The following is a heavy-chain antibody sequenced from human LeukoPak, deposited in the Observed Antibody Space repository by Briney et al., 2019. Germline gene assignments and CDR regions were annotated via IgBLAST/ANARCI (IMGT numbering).Heavy chain of an antibody. CDR2: ISSSGGNT. CDR1: GFTFRNYD. CDR3: VRRFGTYYFDS. V-gene: IGHV3-23*01. Sequence: GGSLRLSCATSGFTFRNYDMSWVRQAPGKGLEWVLAISSSGGNTYYPDSVRGRFTISRDNSKNTLHLQMNSLRVEDTALYYCVRRFGTYYFDSWGHGTLVIVSS. D-gene: IGHD3-10*01. J-gene: IGHJ4*01.